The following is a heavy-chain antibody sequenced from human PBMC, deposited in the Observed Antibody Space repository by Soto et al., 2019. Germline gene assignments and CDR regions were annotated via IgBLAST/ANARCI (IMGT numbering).Heavy chain of an antibody. V-gene: IGHV1-69*02. D-gene: IGHD6-13*01. CDR3: ARGLIAAAGTKGYYYYYMDV. J-gene: IGHJ6*03. CDR1: GGTFSSYT. Sequence: ASVKVSCKASGGTFSSYTISRVRQAPGQGLEWMGRIIPILGIANYAQKFQGRVTITADKSTSTAYMELSSLRSEDTAVYYCARGLIAAAGTKGYYYYYMDVWGKGTTVTVSS. CDR2: IIPILGIA.